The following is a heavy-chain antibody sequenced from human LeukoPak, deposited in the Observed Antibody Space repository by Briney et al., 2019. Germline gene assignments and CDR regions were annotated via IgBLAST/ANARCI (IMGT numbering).Heavy chain of an antibody. CDR1: GFTFSSYA. V-gene: IGHV3-23*01. J-gene: IGHJ6*02. Sequence: GGSLRLSCAASGFTFSSYAMSWVRQAPGKGLEWVSAISGSGGSTYYADSVKGRFTISRDNAKNSLYLQMNSLRAEDTAVYYCARDFGGSGSYYTPYYYGMDVWGQGTTVTVSS. D-gene: IGHD3-10*01. CDR2: ISGSGGST. CDR3: ARDFGGSGSYYTPYYYGMDV.